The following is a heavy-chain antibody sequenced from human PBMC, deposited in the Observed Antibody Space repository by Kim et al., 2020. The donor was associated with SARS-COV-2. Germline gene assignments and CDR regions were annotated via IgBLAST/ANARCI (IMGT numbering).Heavy chain of an antibody. D-gene: IGHD3-22*01. Sequence: SETLSLTCTVSGGSISSYYWSWIRQPPGKGLEWIGYIYYSGSTDYNPSLKSRATISVDTSKNQFSLKLSSVTAADTAVYYCARDGRDSSGYYYAFDYWG. CDR1: GGSISSYY. J-gene: IGHJ4*01. CDR2: IYYSGST. V-gene: IGHV4-59*13. CDR3: ARDGRDSSGYYYAFDY.